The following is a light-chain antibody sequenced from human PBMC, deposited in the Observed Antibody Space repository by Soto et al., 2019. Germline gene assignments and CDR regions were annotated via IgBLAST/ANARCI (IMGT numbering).Light chain of an antibody. V-gene: IGKV1-27*01. CDR1: QGISNY. J-gene: IGKJ4*01. CDR2: AAS. Sequence: DIPMTQSPSSLSASLGDRVTITCRASQGISNYLAWYQQKPGKVPKLLIYAASTLQSGVPSRFSGTGSGTDCTLTISSLQPEDVATYYCQKYNSAALTVGGGTKVEIK. CDR3: QKYNSAALT.